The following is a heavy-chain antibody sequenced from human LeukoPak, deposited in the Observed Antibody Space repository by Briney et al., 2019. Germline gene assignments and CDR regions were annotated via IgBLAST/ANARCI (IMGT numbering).Heavy chain of an antibody. CDR3: ARERVMGEYYFDY. V-gene: IGHV3-21*01. J-gene: IGHJ4*02. D-gene: IGHD3-16*01. CDR1: GFTFSTYS. Sequence: GGSLRLSCAASGFTFSTYSMNWVRQAPGKGLEWVSSISSSSSYIYYADSVKGRFTISRDNAKNSLYLQMNSLRAEDTAVYYCARERVMGEYYFDYWGQGTLVTVSS. CDR2: ISSSSSYI.